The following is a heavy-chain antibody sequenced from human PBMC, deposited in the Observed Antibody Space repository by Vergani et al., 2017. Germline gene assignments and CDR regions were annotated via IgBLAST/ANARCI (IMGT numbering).Heavy chain of an antibody. D-gene: IGHD6-19*01. CDR2: ISSSSSTI. V-gene: IGHV3-48*01. J-gene: IGHJ5*02. CDR1: GFTSSSYS. Sequence: EVQLVESGGGLVQPGGSLRLSCAASGFTSSSYSMNWVRQAPGKGLEWVSYISSSSSTIYYADSVKGRFTISRDNAKNSLYLQMNSLRAEDTAVYYCARDAGYSSGWYLDWFDPWGQGTLVTVSS. CDR3: ARDAGYSSGWYLDWFDP.